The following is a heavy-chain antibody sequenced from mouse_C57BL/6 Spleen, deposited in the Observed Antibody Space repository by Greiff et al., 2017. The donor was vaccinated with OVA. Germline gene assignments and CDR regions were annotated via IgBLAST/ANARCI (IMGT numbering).Heavy chain of an antibody. CDR3: ARGYGSSYEYYFDY. CDR1: GYTFTDYN. V-gene: IGHV1-22*01. J-gene: IGHJ2*01. Sequence: EVQLQQSGPELVKPGASVKMSCKASGYTFTDYNMHWVKQSHGKSLEWIGYINPNNGGTSYNQKFKGKATLTVNKSSSTAYMELRSLTSEDSAVYYGARGYGSSYEYYFDYWGQGTTLTVSS. D-gene: IGHD1-1*01. CDR2: INPNNGGT.